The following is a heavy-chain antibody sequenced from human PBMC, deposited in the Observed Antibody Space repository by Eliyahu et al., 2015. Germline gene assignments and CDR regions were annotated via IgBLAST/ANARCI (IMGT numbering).Heavy chain of an antibody. CDR3: ARDYDSSLGYYYGMDV. D-gene: IGHD3-22*01. J-gene: IGHJ6*02. CDR2: ISSSGSTK. Sequence: QVQLAESGGGLVKPGGSLRLSCAASGFTFSDYYMSWXRQAPGKGLEWVSYISSSGSTKDXADSVKGRSTISRDNAKNSLYLQMNSLRAEDTAVYYCARDYDSSLGYYYGMDVWGQGTTVTVSS. CDR1: GFTFSDYY. V-gene: IGHV3-11*01.